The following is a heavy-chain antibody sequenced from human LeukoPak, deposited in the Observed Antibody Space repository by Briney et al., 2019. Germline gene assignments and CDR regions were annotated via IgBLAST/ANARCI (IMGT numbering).Heavy chain of an antibody. Sequence: ASVKVSCTVSGYTLTELSMHWVRQAPGKGLEWMGGFDPEDSETIYAQKFKGRVTMTEDTSTDTAYMELSSLRSEDTAVYYCATLPPLVPAGPADAFDIWGQGTMVTVSS. V-gene: IGHV1-24*01. CDR1: GYTLTELS. CDR2: FDPEDSET. J-gene: IGHJ3*02. D-gene: IGHD2-2*01. CDR3: ATLPPLVPAGPADAFDI.